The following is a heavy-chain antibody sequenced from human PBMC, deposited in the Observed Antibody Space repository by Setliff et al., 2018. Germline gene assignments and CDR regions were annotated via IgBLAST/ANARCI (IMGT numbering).Heavy chain of an antibody. D-gene: IGHD3-22*01. CDR3: ARAHTWSLPNDNSGYPGWFDP. CDR2: IYYRGDT. CDR1: GASLSSGTYY. V-gene: IGHV4-39*02. Sequence: SETLSLTCTVSGASLSSGTYYWGWIRQPPGKGLEWIGRIYYRGDTYYNASLKGRVTMSVDTSKNHVSLKLSSVTAADTAVYYCARAHTWSLPNDNSGYPGWFDPWGQGTLVTVSS. J-gene: IGHJ5*02.